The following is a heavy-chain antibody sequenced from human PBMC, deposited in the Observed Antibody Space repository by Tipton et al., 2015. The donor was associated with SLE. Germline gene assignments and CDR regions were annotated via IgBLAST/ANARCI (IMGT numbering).Heavy chain of an antibody. CDR1: GGSISSGGYY. D-gene: IGHD4-17*01. Sequence: LRLSCTVSGGSISSGGYYWSWIRQHPGKGLEWIGYIYYSGSTYYNPSLKSRVTISVDTSKNQFSLKLSSVTAADTAVYYCARANGDHDAFDIWGQGTMVTVSS. J-gene: IGHJ3*02. CDR3: ARANGDHDAFDI. CDR2: IYYSGST. V-gene: IGHV4-31*02.